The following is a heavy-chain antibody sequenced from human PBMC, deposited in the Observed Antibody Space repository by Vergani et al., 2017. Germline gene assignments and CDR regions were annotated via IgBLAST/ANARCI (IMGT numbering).Heavy chain of an antibody. Sequence: EVQLVQSGAEVKKPVATLKISCKVSGYTFTDHYMHWVKQGPGKGLGWMWLVDPEDGETIYAEKLKGRVTIAADTSTDTAHLELSSLRSEDTAFYYCATPQTVTTGGREVWGQGTTVIVSS. V-gene: IGHV1-69-2*01. J-gene: IGHJ6*02. CDR1: GYTFTDHY. CDR2: VDPEDGET. CDR3: ATPQTVTTGGREV. D-gene: IGHD4-17*01.